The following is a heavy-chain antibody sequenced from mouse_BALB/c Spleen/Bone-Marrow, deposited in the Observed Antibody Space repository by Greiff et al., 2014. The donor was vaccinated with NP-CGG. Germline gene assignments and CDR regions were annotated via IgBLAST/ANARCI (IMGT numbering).Heavy chain of an antibody. Sequence: DVQLVESGGDLVRPGGSLKLSCAASGFTFSSYDMSWVRQTPDKRLEWVATIGSGGSYTYYPDSVKGRFTISRDNAKNTLYLQMSSLKSEDTAMYYCSRLCYDYDGAWFAYWGQGTLVTVSA. D-gene: IGHD2-4*01. CDR2: IGSGGSYT. CDR3: SRLCYDYDGAWFAY. CDR1: GFTFSSYD. J-gene: IGHJ3*01. V-gene: IGHV5-6*01.